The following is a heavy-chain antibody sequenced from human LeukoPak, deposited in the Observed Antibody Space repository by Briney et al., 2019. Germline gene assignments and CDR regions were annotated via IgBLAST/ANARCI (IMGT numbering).Heavy chain of an antibody. D-gene: IGHD2-15*01. J-gene: IGHJ4*02. CDR3: AKGRGYCTGGSCYSDY. CDR2: INSDGSST. Sequence: GGSLRLSCAASGFTFSSYWMHWVRQAPGKGLVWVSRINSDGSSTYYADSVKGRFTISRDNSKNTLYLQMNSLRVEDTAIYYCAKGRGYCTGGSCYSDYWGQGTLVTVSS. CDR1: GFTFSSYW. V-gene: IGHV3-74*01.